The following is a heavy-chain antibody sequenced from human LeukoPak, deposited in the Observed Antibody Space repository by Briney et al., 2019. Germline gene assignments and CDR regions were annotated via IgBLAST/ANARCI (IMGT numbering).Heavy chain of an antibody. J-gene: IGHJ4*02. CDR1: GFTFSSYG. D-gene: IGHD5-12*01. Sequence: PGRSLRLSCAVSGFTFSSYGMHWVRQAPGKGLEWVAVIWYDGTNRYYADSVKGRFTISRDDSKNTLYLQMDSLRAEDTAVYYCARDLDIVALDYWGQGTLVTVSS. V-gene: IGHV3-33*01. CDR3: ARDLDIVALDY. CDR2: IWYDGTNR.